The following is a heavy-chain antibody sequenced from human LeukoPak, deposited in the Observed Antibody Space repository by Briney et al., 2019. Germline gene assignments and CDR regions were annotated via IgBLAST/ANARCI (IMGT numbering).Heavy chain of an antibody. CDR1: GGSISSSSHY. CDR3: ARFRRSGAAAAGPFDY. Sequence: SETLSLTCAVSGGSISSSSHYWGWIRQPPGKGLEWIGNIYYSGSTHYNSSLKSRVTISVDTSKNQFSLELSSVTAADTAVYYCARFRRSGAAAAGPFDYWGQGTLVTVSS. J-gene: IGHJ4*02. D-gene: IGHD6-13*01. CDR2: IYYSGST. V-gene: IGHV4-39*07.